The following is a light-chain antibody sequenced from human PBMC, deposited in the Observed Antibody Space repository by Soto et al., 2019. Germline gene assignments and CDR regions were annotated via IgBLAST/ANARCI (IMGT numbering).Light chain of an antibody. CDR2: DVT. V-gene: IGLV2-14*03. CDR3: SSYTSSNAEV. CDR1: KKDVGGYNY. J-gene: IGLJ1*01. Sequence: QSVLTQPASVSGSPGQSITISCTGTKKDVGGYNYVSWYQHHPGKAPKLIICDVTDRPSGISYRFSASKSGNTASLTISGLQAEDEADYYCSSYTSSNAEVFGTGTKVTVL.